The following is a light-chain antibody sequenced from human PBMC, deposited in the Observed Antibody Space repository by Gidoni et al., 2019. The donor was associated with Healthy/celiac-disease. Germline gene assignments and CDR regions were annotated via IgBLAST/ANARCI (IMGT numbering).Light chain of an antibody. CDR1: QSISSY. V-gene: IGKV1-39*01. CDR2: AAS. J-gene: IGKJ5*01. Sequence: DPVTITCRASQSISSYLNWYQQKPGKAPKLLIYAASSLQSGVPSRFSGSGSGTDFTLTISSLQPEDFATYYCQQSYSTRITFGQGTRLEI. CDR3: QQSYSTRIT.